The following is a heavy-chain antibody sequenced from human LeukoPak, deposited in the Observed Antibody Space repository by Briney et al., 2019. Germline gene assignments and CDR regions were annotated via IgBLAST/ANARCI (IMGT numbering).Heavy chain of an antibody. D-gene: IGHD1-26*01. J-gene: IGHJ4*02. CDR1: GFTFGDYA. V-gene: IGHV3-49*03. Sequence: PGGSLRLSCTASGFTFGDYAMSWFRQAPGKGLEWVGFIRSKAYGGTTEYAASVKGRFTISRDDSKSSAYLQMNSLKTEDTAVYYCTRDQVGATTGGFDYWGQGTLVTVSS. CDR3: TRDQVGATTGGFDY. CDR2: IRSKAYGGTT.